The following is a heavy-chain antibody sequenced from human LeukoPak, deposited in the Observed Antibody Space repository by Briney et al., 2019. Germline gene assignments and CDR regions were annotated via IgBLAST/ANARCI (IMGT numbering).Heavy chain of an antibody. J-gene: IGHJ4*02. D-gene: IGHD4-17*01. CDR2: ISSSSSYI. Sequence: GGSLRLSCAASGFIFNDYSMTWVRQAPGMGLEWVSSISSSSSYIFYAESVKGRFTISRDNAKNSLYLQMNSLRAEDTAVYYCARETTVTTFCEDWGQGTLVTVSS. CDR1: GFIFNDYS. CDR3: ARETTVTTFCED. V-gene: IGHV3-21*01.